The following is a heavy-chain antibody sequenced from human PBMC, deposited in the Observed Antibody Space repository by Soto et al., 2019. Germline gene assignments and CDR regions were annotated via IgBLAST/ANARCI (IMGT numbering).Heavy chain of an antibody. CDR3: ARDSGIHDYIWGSYRYRADFDY. CDR1: GFTFSSYG. Sequence: GGSLRLSCAASGFTFSSYGMHWVRQAPGKGLEWVAVIWYDGSNKYYADSVKGRFTISRDNSKNTLYLQMNSLRAEDTAVYYCARDSGIHDYIWGSYRYRADFDYWGQGTLVTVSS. CDR2: IWYDGSNK. D-gene: IGHD3-16*02. V-gene: IGHV3-33*01. J-gene: IGHJ4*02.